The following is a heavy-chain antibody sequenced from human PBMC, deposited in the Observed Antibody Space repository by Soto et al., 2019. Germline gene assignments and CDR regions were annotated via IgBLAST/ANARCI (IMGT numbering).Heavy chain of an antibody. D-gene: IGHD3-3*01. CDR2: IVVGSGNT. CDR3: AADLTLTYDFWSGYSRGYGMDV. CDR1: GFTFTSSA. Sequence: SVKVSCKASGFTFTSSAVQWVRQARGQRLEWIGWIVVGSGNTNYAQKFQERVTITRDMSTSTAYMELSSLRSEDTAVYYCAADLTLTYDFWSGYSRGYGMDVWGQGTTVTVSS. J-gene: IGHJ6*02. V-gene: IGHV1-58*01.